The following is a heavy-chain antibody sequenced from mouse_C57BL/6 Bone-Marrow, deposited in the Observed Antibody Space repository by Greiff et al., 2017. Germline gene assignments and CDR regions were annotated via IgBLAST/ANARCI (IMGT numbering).Heavy chain of an antibody. CDR2: IYPGDGDT. CDR1: GYVFSSYW. J-gene: IGHJ2*01. Sequence: QVQLKQSGAELVKPGASVKISCKASGYVFSSYWMNWVKQRPGKGLEWIGQIYPGDGDTNYNGKFKGKATLTADKSSSTAYMQLSSLTSEDSAVYFCARGGNYYENFDYWGQGTTLTVSS. V-gene: IGHV1-80*01. CDR3: ARGGNYYENFDY. D-gene: IGHD2-4*01.